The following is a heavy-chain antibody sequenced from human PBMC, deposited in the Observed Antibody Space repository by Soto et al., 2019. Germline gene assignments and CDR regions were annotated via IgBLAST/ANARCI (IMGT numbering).Heavy chain of an antibody. CDR1: GFTFSSYR. D-gene: IGHD3-22*01. V-gene: IGHV3-48*04. Sequence: PGGSLRLYCAASGFTFSSYRMNWVRQAPGKGLEWVSSISSSGSTIYYADSVKGRFTISRDNAKNSLYLQMNSLRAEDTAVYYCARATSPYYYDSSGYAFDYWGQGTLVTVSS. CDR3: ARATSPYYYDSSGYAFDY. J-gene: IGHJ4*02. CDR2: ISSSGSTI.